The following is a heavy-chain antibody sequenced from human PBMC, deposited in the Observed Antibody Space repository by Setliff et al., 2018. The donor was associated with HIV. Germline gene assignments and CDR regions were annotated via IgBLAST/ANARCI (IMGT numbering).Heavy chain of an antibody. CDR3: AMGYYNFWSGYYDSRFPNPIDAFDI. V-gene: IGHV1-18*01. CDR2: ISAYNGNT. CDR1: GYTFSSYG. Sequence: GASVKVSCKASGYTFSSYGISWVRQAPGQGVEWMGWISAYNGNTNYAQKLQGRVTMTTDTSTSTAYMELRSMRSDDTAVYYCAMGYYNFWSGYYDSRFPNPIDAFDIWGQGTMVTVSS. J-gene: IGHJ3*02. D-gene: IGHD3-3*01.